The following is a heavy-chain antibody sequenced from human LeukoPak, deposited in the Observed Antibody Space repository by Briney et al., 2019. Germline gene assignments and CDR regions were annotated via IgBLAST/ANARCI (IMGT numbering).Heavy chain of an antibody. D-gene: IGHD2-2*01. Sequence: PGGSLNLSCAASGFTFSGSAMHWVRQASGKGLEWVGRIRSKANSYATAYAASVKGRFTISRDDSKNTAYLQMNSLKTEDTAVYYCPRRRDVVPAPGVDYWGQGTLVTVSS. V-gene: IGHV3-73*01. CDR1: GFTFSGSA. CDR2: IRSKANSYAT. CDR3: PRRRDVVPAPGVDY. J-gene: IGHJ4*02.